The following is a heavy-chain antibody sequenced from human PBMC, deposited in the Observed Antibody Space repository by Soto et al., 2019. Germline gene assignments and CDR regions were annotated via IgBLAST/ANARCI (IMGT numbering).Heavy chain of an antibody. CDR1: GYTFTSYA. D-gene: IGHD2-2*01. J-gene: IGHJ6*01. CDR2: INAGNGNT. CDR3: ASDKGVPAEYYYYGMDG. V-gene: IGHV1-3*01. Sequence: ASVQVSCKASGYTFTSYAMHWVRQAPGQRLEWMGWINAGNGNTKYSQKFQGRVTITRDTSASTAYMELSSLRSEDTAVYYCASDKGVPAEYYYYGMDGWGQRNTVTVSS.